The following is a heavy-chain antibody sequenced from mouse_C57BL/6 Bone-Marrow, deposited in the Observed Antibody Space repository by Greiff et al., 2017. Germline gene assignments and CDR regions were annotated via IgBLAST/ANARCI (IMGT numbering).Heavy chain of an antibody. J-gene: IGHJ3*01. Sequence: QVQLQQSGAELVRPGTSVKMSCKASGYTFTNYWIGWAKPRPGHGLEWIGDIYPGGGYTNYNEKFKGKATLTADKSSSTAYMQFSSLTSEDSASDYYSRAGDYRWFAYWGQGTLVTVSA. CDR2: IYPGGGYT. CDR1: GYTFTNYW. D-gene: IGHD2-4*01. V-gene: IGHV1-63*01. CDR3: SRAGDYRWFAY.